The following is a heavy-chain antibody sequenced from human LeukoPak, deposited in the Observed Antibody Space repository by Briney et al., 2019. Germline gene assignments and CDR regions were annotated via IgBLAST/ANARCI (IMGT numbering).Heavy chain of an antibody. CDR1: GYTFTSYY. CDR3: ARHGIPGTTLAAFDI. CDR2: INPSGGST. V-gene: IGHV1-46*01. J-gene: IGHJ3*02. Sequence: EASVKVSCKASGYTFTSYYMHWVRQAPGQGLEWMGIINPSGGSTSYAQKFQGRVTMTRDMSTSTVYMELSSLRSEDTAVYYCARHGIPGTTLAAFDIWGQGTMVTVSS. D-gene: IGHD1-7*01.